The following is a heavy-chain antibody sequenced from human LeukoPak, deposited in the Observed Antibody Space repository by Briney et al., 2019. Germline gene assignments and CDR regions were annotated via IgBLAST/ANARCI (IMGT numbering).Heavy chain of an antibody. CDR3: VRDHCYSMDV. CDR2: ISGSGGST. J-gene: IGHJ6*03. V-gene: IGHV3-23*01. CDR1: GFTFSSYG. Sequence: GGSLRLSCVVAGFTFSSYGMTWVRQAPGRGLEWDSAISGSGGSTYYADSVKGRFTISRDNATNTLYLQMNRLRAYNTVIYYCVRDHCYSMDVWGKGTTVTVSS.